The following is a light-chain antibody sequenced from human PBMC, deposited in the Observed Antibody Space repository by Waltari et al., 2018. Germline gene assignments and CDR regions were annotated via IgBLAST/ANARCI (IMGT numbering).Light chain of an antibody. CDR1: SSDIGSYNF. CDR3: SSYSSSYTSVF. Sequence: QSALTQPASVSGSPRQSITISCTGTSSDIGSYNFVSWYQQHPGKAPKLLIFDVTNRPSGVSNRLSGSKSGNTASLTISGVQAEDEADYYCSSYSSSYTSVFFGGGTKVTVL. J-gene: IGLJ2*01. V-gene: IGLV2-14*03. CDR2: DVT.